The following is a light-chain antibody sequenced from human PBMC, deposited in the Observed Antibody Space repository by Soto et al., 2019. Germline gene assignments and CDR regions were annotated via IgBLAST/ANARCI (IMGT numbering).Light chain of an antibody. CDR1: KSVSSY. J-gene: IGKJ2*01. CDR2: DAS. Sequence: EIVLTQSPATLSLSPGERATLSFRASKSVSSYLAWYQQKPGQAPRLLIYDASNRATGIPARFSGSGSGTDFTLTISSLEPEDFAVYYCQQRSNWPPAFGQGTKLEI. CDR3: QQRSNWPPA. V-gene: IGKV3-11*01.